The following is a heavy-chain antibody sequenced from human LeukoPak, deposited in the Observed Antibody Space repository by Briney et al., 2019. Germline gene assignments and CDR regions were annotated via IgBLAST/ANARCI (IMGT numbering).Heavy chain of an antibody. J-gene: IGHJ4*02. CDR3: AKDGTGCGGDCYSDY. CDR2: ITYSGGNT. V-gene: IGHV3-23*01. Sequence: GGSLRLSCAASGFTFSSYGMSWVRQAPGKGLEWVSAITYSGGNTYFADSVKGRFTISRDNSKNTLYLQMNSLRAEDTAVYYCAKDGTGCGGDCYSDYWGQGTLVTVSS. CDR1: GFTFSSYG. D-gene: IGHD2-21*02.